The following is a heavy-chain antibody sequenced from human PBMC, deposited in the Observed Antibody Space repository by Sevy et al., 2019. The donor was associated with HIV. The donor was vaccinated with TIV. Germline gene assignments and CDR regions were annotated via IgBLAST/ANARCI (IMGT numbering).Heavy chain of an antibody. Sequence: SETLSLTCTVSGGCISSYFWSWIRQPPGKGLEWIGYIYYSGNTNYNPSLKSRVTISVDTSKNQFSLKLRSVTAADTAVYYCARDFKGGDGYRSNGMDVWGQGSTVTVSS. D-gene: IGHD5-18*01. J-gene: IGHJ6*02. CDR2: IYYSGNT. CDR3: ARDFKGGDGYRSNGMDV. V-gene: IGHV4-59*01. CDR1: GGCISSYF.